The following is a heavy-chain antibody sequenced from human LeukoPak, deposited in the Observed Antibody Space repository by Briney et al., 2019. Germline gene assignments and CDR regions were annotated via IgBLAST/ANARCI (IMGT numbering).Heavy chain of an antibody. D-gene: IGHD2-15*01. CDR2: ISGSGGST. V-gene: IGHV3-23*01. J-gene: IGHJ5*02. CDR3: AKDQKIVVVVAATCFDP. Sequence: PGGSLRLSCAASGFTFSSYAMSWVRPAPGKGLEWVSAISGSGGSTYYVDSVKGRFTISRDNSKNTLYLQMNSLRAEDTAVYYCAKDQKIVVVVAATCFDPWGQGTLVTVSS. CDR1: GFTFSSYA.